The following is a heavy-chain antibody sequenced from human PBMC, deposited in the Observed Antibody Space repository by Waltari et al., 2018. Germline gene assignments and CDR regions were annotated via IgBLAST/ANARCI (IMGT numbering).Heavy chain of an antibody. V-gene: IGHV1-46*01. CDR1: GYTFTSYY. CDR2: INPSGGST. Sequence: QVQLVQSGAEVKKPGASVKVSCKASGYTFTSYYMHWVRQAPGQGLEWMGLINPSGGSTSYAQKFQGRVTRTRDTSTSTVYMELSSLRSEDTAVYYCARAYYYDSSGYYPGDYWGQGTLVTVSS. J-gene: IGHJ4*02. D-gene: IGHD3-22*01. CDR3: ARAYYYDSSGYYPGDY.